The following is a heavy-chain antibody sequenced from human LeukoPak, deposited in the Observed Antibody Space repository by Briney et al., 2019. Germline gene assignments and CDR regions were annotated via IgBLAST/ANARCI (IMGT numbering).Heavy chain of an antibody. CDR2: ISAYNGNT. CDR3: ARENRRWSSSRNWFDP. Sequence: GASVKVSCKASGYTFNSYGLSWVRQAPGQGLEWMGWISAYNGNTNYAQKLQGRVTMTTDTSTSTAYMELSRLRSDDTAVYYCARENRRWSSSRNWFDPWGQGTLVTVSS. D-gene: IGHD6-13*01. V-gene: IGHV1-18*01. CDR1: GYTFNSYG. J-gene: IGHJ5*02.